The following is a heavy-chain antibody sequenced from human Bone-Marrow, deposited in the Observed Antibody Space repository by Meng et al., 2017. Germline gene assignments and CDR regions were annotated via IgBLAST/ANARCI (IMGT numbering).Heavy chain of an antibody. D-gene: IGHD3-10*01. Sequence: GESLKISCVASGFTFSSYEMNWVRQAPGKGLEWLSYISSSGSTKNYADSVKGRFTISRDNAKNSLFLQINSLRVEDTAVYYCAKDPHYYGSGSYPIAFDIWGQGTMVTVSS. V-gene: IGHV3-48*03. CDR3: AKDPHYYGSGSYPIAFDI. J-gene: IGHJ3*02. CDR1: GFTFSSYE. CDR2: ISSSGSTK.